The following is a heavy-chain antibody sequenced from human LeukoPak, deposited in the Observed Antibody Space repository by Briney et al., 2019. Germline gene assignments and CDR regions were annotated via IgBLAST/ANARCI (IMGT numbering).Heavy chain of an antibody. CDR3: ARDFLWQQLANWFDP. CDR1: GFTFSSYA. J-gene: IGHJ5*02. Sequence: PGGSLRLSCAASGFTFSSYAMHWVRQAPGKGLEWVAVISYDGSNKYYADSVKGRFTISRDNSKNTLYLQMNSLRAEDTAVYYCARDFLWQQLANWFDPWGQGTLVTVSS. V-gene: IGHV3-30-3*01. CDR2: ISYDGSNK. D-gene: IGHD6-13*01.